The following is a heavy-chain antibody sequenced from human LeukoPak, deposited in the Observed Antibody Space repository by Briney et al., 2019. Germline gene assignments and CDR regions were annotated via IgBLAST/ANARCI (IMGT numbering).Heavy chain of an antibody. CDR2: INPNSGDT. CDR1: GYTFTGYY. V-gene: IGHV1-2*02. CDR3: ASLTYSSGWYAVDY. J-gene: IGHJ4*02. D-gene: IGHD6-19*01. Sequence: ASVKVSCKASGYTFTGYYMHWVRQAPGQGLEWMGWINPNSGDTNYAQKLQGRVTMTTDTSTSTAYMELRSLRSDDTAVYYCASLTYSSGWYAVDYWGQGTLVTVSS.